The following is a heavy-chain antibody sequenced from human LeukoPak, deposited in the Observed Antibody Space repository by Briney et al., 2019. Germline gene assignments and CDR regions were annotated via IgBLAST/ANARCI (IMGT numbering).Heavy chain of an antibody. CDR2: IYYSGSA. Sequence: SETLSLTCTVSGGSISSYYWSWIRQPPGKGLEWIGYIYYSGSANYNPSLKSRVTISVDTSKNQFSLELSSVTAADTVVYYCASASPDSTSCDYWGQGTLVTVSS. D-gene: IGHD2-2*01. CDR3: ASASPDSTSCDY. J-gene: IGHJ4*02. V-gene: IGHV4-59*08. CDR1: GGSISSYY.